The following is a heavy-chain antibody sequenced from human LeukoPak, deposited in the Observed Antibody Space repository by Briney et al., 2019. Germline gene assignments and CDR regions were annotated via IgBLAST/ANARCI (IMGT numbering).Heavy chain of an antibody. Sequence: GESLKISCKCSGTRFTSYWIGGARPMPGKGLEWMGIIYPDDSDTRYSPSFQGQVTISADKSISTAYLQWSSLKASDTAMYYCARLRGYCSSTSCYGLDYWGQGTLVTVSS. D-gene: IGHD2-2*01. J-gene: IGHJ4*02. CDR1: GTRFTSYW. CDR2: IYPDDSDT. V-gene: IGHV5-51*01. CDR3: ARLRGYCSSTSCYGLDY.